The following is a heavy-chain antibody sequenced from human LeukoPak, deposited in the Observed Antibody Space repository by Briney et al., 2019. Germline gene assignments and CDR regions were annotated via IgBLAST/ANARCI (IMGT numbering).Heavy chain of an antibody. CDR2: ISGSGTTI. D-gene: IGHD5-18*01. CDR3: VRPTDSSVDH. V-gene: IGHV3-11*01. CDR1: GLTFSDSY. Sequence: GGSLRLSCVASGLTFSDSYMSWIRQAPGKGLEWITYISGSGTTIYHADSVKGRFTISRDNAKNSVYLQMNSLREEDTAVYYCVRPTDSSVDHWGQGTLVTVSS. J-gene: IGHJ5*02.